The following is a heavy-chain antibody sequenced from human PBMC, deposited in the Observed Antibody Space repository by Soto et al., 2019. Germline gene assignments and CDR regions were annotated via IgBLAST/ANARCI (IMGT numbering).Heavy chain of an antibody. CDR1: GFTFDDYA. D-gene: IGHD5-12*01. Sequence: PGGSLRLSCAASGFTFDDYAMHWVRQAPGKGLEWVSGISWNSGSIGYADSVKGRFTISRDNAKNSLYLQMNSLRAEDTAVYYCARNVMATILVRCDYWGQGTLVTVS. CDR3: ARNVMATILVRCDY. CDR2: ISWNSGSI. J-gene: IGHJ4*02. V-gene: IGHV3-9*01.